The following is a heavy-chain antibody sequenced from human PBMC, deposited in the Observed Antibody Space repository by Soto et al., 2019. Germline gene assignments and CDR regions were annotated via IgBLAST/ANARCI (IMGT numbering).Heavy chain of an antibody. J-gene: IGHJ4*02. Sequence: GGSLRLSCAASGFTFSSYGMHWVRQAPGKGLEWVAVISYDGSNKYYADSVKGRFTISRDNSKNTLYLQMNSLRAEDTAVYYCPIRYFDWLLPAAFFFDYWGQGTLVTVSS. CDR3: PIRYFDWLLPAAFFFDY. CDR2: ISYDGSNK. V-gene: IGHV3-30*03. D-gene: IGHD3-9*01. CDR1: GFTFSSYG.